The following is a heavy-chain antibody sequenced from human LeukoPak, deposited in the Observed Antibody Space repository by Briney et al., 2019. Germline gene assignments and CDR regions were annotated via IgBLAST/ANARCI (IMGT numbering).Heavy chain of an antibody. J-gene: IGHJ3*02. CDR3: ARDIGIEQQLAQGPDHGDAFDI. CDR2: ISYDGSYK. CDR1: GFSFSSYA. Sequence: GGSLRLSCAASGFSFSSYAMHWVRQAPGKGLEWVAVISYDGSYKYYADSLKGRFTISRDNSKNTLYLQMNSLRAEDTAVYYCARDIGIEQQLAQGPDHGDAFDIWGQGTMVTVSS. V-gene: IGHV3-30*04. D-gene: IGHD6-13*01.